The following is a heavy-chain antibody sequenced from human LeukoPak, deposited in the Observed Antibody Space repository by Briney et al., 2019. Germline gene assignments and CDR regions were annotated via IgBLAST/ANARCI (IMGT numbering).Heavy chain of an antibody. CDR2: IRYDGSNK. Sequence: GGSLRLPCAASGLSFSSYGMHWVRQAPGKGLEWVAFIRYDGSNKYYADSVKGRFTISRDNSKNTLYLQMNSLRAEDTAVYYCAKDKRYSSSGVDYWGQGTLVTVSS. CDR3: AKDKRYSSSGVDY. D-gene: IGHD6-6*01. V-gene: IGHV3-30*02. CDR1: GLSFSSYG. J-gene: IGHJ4*02.